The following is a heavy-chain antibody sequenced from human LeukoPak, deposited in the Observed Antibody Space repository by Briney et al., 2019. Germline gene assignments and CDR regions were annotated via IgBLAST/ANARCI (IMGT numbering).Heavy chain of an antibody. CDR3: ARDGFGIT. V-gene: IGHV4-30-4*01. CDR1: GGSISSGDYY. J-gene: IGHJ3*01. CDR2: IYHSGST. Sequence: SETLSLTCTVSGGSISSGDYYWSWIRQPPGKGLEWIAYIYHSGSTYYNPSLKGRVTISVDTSKNQFSLKLSSVTAADTAVYYCARDGFGITWGQGTMVTVSS. D-gene: IGHD3-10*01.